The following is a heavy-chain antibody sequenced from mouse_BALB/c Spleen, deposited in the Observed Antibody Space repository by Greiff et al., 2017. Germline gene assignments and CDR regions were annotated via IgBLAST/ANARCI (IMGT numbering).Heavy chain of an antibody. CDR2: ISYSGST. Sequence: EVQRVESGPGLVKPSQSLSLTCTVTGYSITSDYAWNWIRQFPGNQLEWMGYISYSGSTSYNPSLKSRISITRDTSKNQFFLQLNSVTTEDTATYYCARGGLRREDYAMDYWGQGTSVTGSS. V-gene: IGHV3-2*02. CDR1: GYSITSDYA. J-gene: IGHJ4*01. CDR3: ARGGLRREDYAMDY. D-gene: IGHD2-4*01.